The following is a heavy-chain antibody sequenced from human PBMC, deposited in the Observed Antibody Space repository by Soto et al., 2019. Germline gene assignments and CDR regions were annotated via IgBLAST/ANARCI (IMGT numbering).Heavy chain of an antibody. Sequence: LRRSCEVSGFTFISYAMTWVRQAPGKGLEWVSSIDGVGTSTYYADSVKARFIISRDNSKKTLFLQMNSLRVEDTAVYYCVKDDRILGRRYFDLWGRGTLVTVSS. CDR1: GFTFISYA. CDR2: IDGVGTST. D-gene: IGHD2-15*01. CDR3: VKDDRILGRRYFDL. V-gene: IGHV3-23*01. J-gene: IGHJ2*01.